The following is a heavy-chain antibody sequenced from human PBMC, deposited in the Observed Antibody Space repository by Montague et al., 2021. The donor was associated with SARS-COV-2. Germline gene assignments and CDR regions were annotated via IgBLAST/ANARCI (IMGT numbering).Heavy chain of an antibody. CDR2: IYYSGTT. J-gene: IGHJ4*02. CDR3: ARETYTSGWFQSFDD. D-gene: IGHD6-19*01. Sequence: SETLSLTCTVSGGSISSSNYYWGWIRQPPGKGLEWIGSIYYSGTTXYNPSLQSRVTISVDTSKKQFSLKLSSVTAADTAVYYCARETYTSGWFQSFDDWGQGTLVTVSS. CDR1: GGSISSSNYY. V-gene: IGHV4-39*01.